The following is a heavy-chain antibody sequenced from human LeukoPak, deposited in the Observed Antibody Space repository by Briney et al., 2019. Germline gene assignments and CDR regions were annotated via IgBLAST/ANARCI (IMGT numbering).Heavy chain of an antibody. Sequence: SQTLSPTCTVSGGSISSYYWSWIRQPAGKGLEWIGRIYTSGSTNYNPSLKSRVTMSVDTSKNQFSLKLSSVTAADTAVYYCARAAPKYCSSTSCYTWDWFDPWGQGTLVTVSS. CDR3: ARAAPKYCSSTSCYTWDWFDP. D-gene: IGHD2-2*02. CDR1: GGSISSYY. J-gene: IGHJ5*02. V-gene: IGHV4-4*07. CDR2: IYTSGST.